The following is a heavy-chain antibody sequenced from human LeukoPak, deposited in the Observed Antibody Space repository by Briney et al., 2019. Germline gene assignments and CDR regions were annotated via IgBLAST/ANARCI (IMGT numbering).Heavy chain of an antibody. V-gene: IGHV1-24*01. CDR1: GYTLTELS. CDR3: ATNPLIMFGGVIAPYAFDI. Sequence: GASVKVSCKVSGYTLTELSMHWVRQAPGKGLEWMGGFDPEDGETIYAQKFQGRVTMTEDTSTDTAYMELSSLRSEDTAVYYCATNPLIMFGGVIAPYAFDIWGQGTMVTVSS. J-gene: IGHJ3*02. CDR2: FDPEDGET. D-gene: IGHD3-16*02.